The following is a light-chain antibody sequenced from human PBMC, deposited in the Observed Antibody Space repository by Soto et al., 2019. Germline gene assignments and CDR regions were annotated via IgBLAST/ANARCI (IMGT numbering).Light chain of an antibody. CDR1: SSDVGGYNY. CDR3: SSYTSSSTSVL. V-gene: IGLV2-14*01. J-gene: IGLJ2*01. CDR2: DVS. Sequence: QSALTQPASVSGSPGQSITISCTGTSSDVGGYNYVSWYQQHPGKAPKLMIYDVSNRPSGVSNRFSGSKSGNTASLTISGLPAEDEDDYYCSSYTSSSTSVLFGGGTKLTVL.